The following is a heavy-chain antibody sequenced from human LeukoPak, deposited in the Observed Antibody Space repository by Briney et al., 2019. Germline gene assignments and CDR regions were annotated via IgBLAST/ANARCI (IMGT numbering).Heavy chain of an antibody. V-gene: IGHV3-7*03. Sequence: GGSLRLSCAASGFTFSIYWMTWVRQAPGKGLEWVANIKQDGSEKYYVDSVKGRFTISRDNAKNSLYLQMNSLRAEDTAVYYCAKAAASYYFDYWGQGTLVTVSS. CDR2: IKQDGSEK. CDR3: AKAAASYYFDY. J-gene: IGHJ4*02. CDR1: GFTFSIYW.